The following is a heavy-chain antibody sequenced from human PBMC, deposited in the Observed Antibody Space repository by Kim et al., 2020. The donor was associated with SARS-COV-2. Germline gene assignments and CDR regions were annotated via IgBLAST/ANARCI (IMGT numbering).Heavy chain of an antibody. CDR2: IYYSGST. Sequence: SETLSLTCTVSGGSISSYYWSWIRQPPGKGLEWIGYIYYSGSTNYNPSLKSRVTISVDTSKNQFSLKLSSVTAADTAVYYCARVPPPLAVEYYFDYWGQGTLVTVSS. D-gene: IGHD6-19*01. V-gene: IGHV4-59*13. CDR3: ARVPPPLAVEYYFDY. CDR1: GGSISSYY. J-gene: IGHJ4*02.